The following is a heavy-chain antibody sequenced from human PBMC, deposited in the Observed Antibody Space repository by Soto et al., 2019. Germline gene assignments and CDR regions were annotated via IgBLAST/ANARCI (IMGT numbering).Heavy chain of an antibody. V-gene: IGHV4-39*01. Sequence: SETLSLTCTVSGVSIHNSHSFWAWIHQPPGKGLQFIASVYHNGGAHYNSSLKSRVTISVDTANNQVSLRMRSLTAADTAFYYCGRVVEGATRHTDPDSWGQGILVTVSS. CDR3: GRVVEGATRHTDPDS. CDR1: GVSIHNSHSF. J-gene: IGHJ5*01. D-gene: IGHD2-21*01. CDR2: VYHNGGA.